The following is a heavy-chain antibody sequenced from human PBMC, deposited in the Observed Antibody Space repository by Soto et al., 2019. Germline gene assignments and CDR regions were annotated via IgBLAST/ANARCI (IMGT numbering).Heavy chain of an antibody. CDR2: ISAYNGNT. CDR1: GYTFTSYG. Sequence: ASVKVSCKASGYTFTSYGISWVRQAPGQGLEWMGWISAYNGNTNYAQKLQGRVTMTTDTSTSTAYMELRSLRAEDMAVYYCARDLKIFGSLGEPILGYWGQGTLVTVSS. V-gene: IGHV1-18*03. J-gene: IGHJ4*02. CDR3: ARDLKIFGSLGEPILGY. D-gene: IGHD3-3*01.